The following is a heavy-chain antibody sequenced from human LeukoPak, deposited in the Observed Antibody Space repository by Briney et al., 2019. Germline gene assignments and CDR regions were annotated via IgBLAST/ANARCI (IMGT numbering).Heavy chain of an antibody. CDR3: VSTAPAGRYCDY. CDR1: GDSVSSNTAA. V-gene: IGHV6-1*01. D-gene: IGHD6-13*01. CDR2: TFYRSKWYN. Sequence: SQTLSLTCAISGDSVSSNTAAWNWIRQSPSGGLEWLGRTFYRSKWYNDYAVSVKGRITISPDTSKNQFSLQLNSVTPEDTAVYYCVSTAPAGRYCDYWGQGTTVTVSS. J-gene: IGHJ4*03.